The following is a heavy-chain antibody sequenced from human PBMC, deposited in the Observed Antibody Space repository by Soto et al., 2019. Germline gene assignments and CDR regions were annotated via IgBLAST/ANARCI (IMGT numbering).Heavy chain of an antibody. D-gene: IGHD2-15*01. J-gene: IGHJ6*02. Sequence: GGSLRLSCAASGFTFSSYWMHWVRQAPGKGLVWVSRINSDGSSTSYADSVKGRFTISRDNAKNTLYLQMNSLRAEDTAVYYCARDGIAIYCSGGSCDEYYYGMDVWGQGTTVTVSS. CDR3: ARDGIAIYCSGGSCDEYYYGMDV. V-gene: IGHV3-74*01. CDR2: INSDGSST. CDR1: GFTFSSYW.